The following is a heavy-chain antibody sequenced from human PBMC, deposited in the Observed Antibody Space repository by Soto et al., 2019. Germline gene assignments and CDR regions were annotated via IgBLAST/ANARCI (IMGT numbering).Heavy chain of an antibody. J-gene: IGHJ4*02. V-gene: IGHV4-34*01. CDR2: INHSGST. D-gene: IGHD6-13*01. CDR3: ARGRKDYSSSWYVD. CDR1: GGSFSGYY. Sequence: SETLSLTCAVYGGSFSGYYWSWIRQPPGKGLEWIGEINHSGSTNYNPSLKSRVTISVDTSKNQFSLKLSSVTAADTAVYYCARGRKDYSSSWYVDWGQGTLVTVSS.